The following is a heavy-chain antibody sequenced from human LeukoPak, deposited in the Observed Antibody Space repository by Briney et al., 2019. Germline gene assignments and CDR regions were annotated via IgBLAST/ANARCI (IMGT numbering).Heavy chain of an antibody. J-gene: IGHJ4*02. Sequence: GGSLRLSCAASGFIFSDYYMSWIRQAPGKGLEWVSYISTSGSESTIYYTDSVKGRFTISRDNAKNSLYLQMNSLRAEDTAVYYCAGSLQYSSRPSDYWGQGTLVTVSS. CDR2: ISTSGSESTI. V-gene: IGHV3-11*01. D-gene: IGHD6-13*01. CDR1: GFIFSDYY. CDR3: AGSLQYSSRPSDY.